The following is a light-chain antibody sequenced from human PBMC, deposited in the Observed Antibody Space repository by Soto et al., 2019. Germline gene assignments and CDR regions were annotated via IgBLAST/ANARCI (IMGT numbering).Light chain of an antibody. V-gene: IGKV3-11*01. Sequence: EIVLTQSPATLSLSPGERATLSCRASQSVSSYLSWYQQKPGQAPSLLIYDASNRATAISARFSGSGSATDFTLTISSLEPEDFAVYYCQKRNTWPLTFGGGTKVEIK. CDR2: DAS. CDR3: QKRNTWPLT. J-gene: IGKJ4*01. CDR1: QSVSSY.